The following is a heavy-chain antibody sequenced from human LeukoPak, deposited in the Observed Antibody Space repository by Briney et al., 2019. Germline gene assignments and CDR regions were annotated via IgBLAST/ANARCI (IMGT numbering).Heavy chain of an antibody. Sequence: ASVKVSCKASGYTFTRYAITWVRQAPGQGPEWMGRISVHNGNTNYAQKLQGRVTMTTDTSTSTAYMELRSLRSDDTAVYYCARGGYYNTLTGYETADAFDIWGQGTMVTVSP. D-gene: IGHD3-9*01. V-gene: IGHV1-18*01. CDR1: GYTFTRYA. J-gene: IGHJ3*02. CDR2: ISVHNGNT. CDR3: ARGGYYNTLTGYETADAFDI.